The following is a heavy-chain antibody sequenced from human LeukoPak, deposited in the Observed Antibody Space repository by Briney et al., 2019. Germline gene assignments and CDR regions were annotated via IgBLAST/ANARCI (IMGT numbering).Heavy chain of an antibody. CDR2: IYYCRSN. Sequence: SETLSLTCAVSGGPISSYYWNWIRQPTGKGLEWVGYIYYCRSNNYNPSLKSRVTISIDTSKNQLSLQLTSVTAADTAVYYCATDVRGLVPYYFDFWGQGTLVTVSS. J-gene: IGHJ4*02. CDR1: GGPISSYY. V-gene: IGHV4-59*01. CDR3: ATDVRGLVPYYFDF. D-gene: IGHD3-10*02.